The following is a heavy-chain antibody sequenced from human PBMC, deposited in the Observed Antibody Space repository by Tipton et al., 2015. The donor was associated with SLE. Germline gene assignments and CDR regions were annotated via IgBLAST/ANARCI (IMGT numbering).Heavy chain of an antibody. Sequence: TLSLTCAVYGGSFSGYYWSWIRQPPGKGLEWIGEINHSGSTNYNPSLKSRVTISVDTSKNQFSLKLSSVTAADTAVYYCARYSSSWGYYWGQGTLVTVSS. CDR2: INHSGST. V-gene: IGHV4-34*01. D-gene: IGHD6-13*01. CDR1: GGSFSGYY. CDR3: ARYSSSWGYY. J-gene: IGHJ4*02.